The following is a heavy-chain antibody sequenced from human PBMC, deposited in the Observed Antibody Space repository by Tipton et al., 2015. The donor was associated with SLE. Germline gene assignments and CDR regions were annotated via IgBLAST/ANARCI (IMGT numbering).Heavy chain of an antibody. J-gene: IGHJ3*02. CDR3: ARQDNCSGGSCYFVAFDI. CDR2: IFHRGST. D-gene: IGHD2-15*01. CDR1: GTSISSGYY. Sequence: TLSLTCTISGTSISSGYYWGWIRQPPGKGLEWIGTIFHRGSTYYNPSLKSRVTISVDTSKNQFSLKLSSVTAADTAVYYCARQDNCSGGSCYFVAFDIWGQGTMVTVSS. V-gene: IGHV4-38-2*02.